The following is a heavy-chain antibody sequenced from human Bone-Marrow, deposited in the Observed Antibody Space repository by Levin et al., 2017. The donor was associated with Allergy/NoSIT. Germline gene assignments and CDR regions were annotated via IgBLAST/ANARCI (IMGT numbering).Heavy chain of an antibody. D-gene: IGHD2-21*01. J-gene: IGHJ5*02. CDR3: SRGVLIGSGCYDP. Sequence: ASVKVSCKTSGYSFADYSIHWVRQPPGQGLEWMGWISPISGGIKYAPKFQGRVIVTRDTSINTVYMELERLPSDYTAIYFCSRGVLIGSGCYDPWGQGTLVTVSS. CDR1: GYSFADYS. CDR2: ISPISGGI. V-gene: IGHV1-2*02.